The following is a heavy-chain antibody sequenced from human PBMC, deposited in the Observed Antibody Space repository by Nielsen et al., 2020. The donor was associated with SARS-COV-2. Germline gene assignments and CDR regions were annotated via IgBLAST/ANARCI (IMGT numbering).Heavy chain of an antibody. V-gene: IGHV1-69*13. D-gene: IGHD1-1*01. CDR2: IIPIFDTA. CDR3: ARGGDWNLRHYYYYYYMDV. J-gene: IGHJ6*03. Sequence: SVKVSCKASGGTFSSYAISWVRQAPGQGLEWMGGIIPIFDTANYAQKFQGRVTITADESTSTAYMELSSLRSEDTAVYYCARGGDWNLRHYYYYYYMDVWGKGTTVTVSS. CDR1: GGTFSSYA.